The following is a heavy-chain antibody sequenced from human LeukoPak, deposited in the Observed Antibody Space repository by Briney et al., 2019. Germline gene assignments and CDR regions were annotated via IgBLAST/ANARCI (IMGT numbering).Heavy chain of an antibody. J-gene: IGHJ5*01. CDR1: GFTFSRYY. Sequence: GGSLRLSCVASGFTFSRYYMHWVRQAPGKGLVWVSRINDVGTDTIYADSVNGRFTISRDNAKNTLFLQMNSLRPDDTAMYYCTGDWDHYGFDSWGQGTLVTVSS. CDR3: TGDWDHYGFDS. CDR2: INDVGTDT. D-gene: IGHD3-16*01. V-gene: IGHV3-74*01.